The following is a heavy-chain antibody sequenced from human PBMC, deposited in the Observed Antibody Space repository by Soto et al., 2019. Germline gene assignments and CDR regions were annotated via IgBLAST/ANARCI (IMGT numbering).Heavy chain of an antibody. CDR1: GGSIISGAYY. CDR2: IYYSGST. D-gene: IGHD5-18*01. J-gene: IGHJ4*02. V-gene: IGHV4-61*08. CDR3: ARGRGDTAMAWYY. Sequence: SETLSLTCTVSGGSIISGAYYWSWIRQSPGKGLEWIGYIYYSGSTKYNPSLKSRVTISVDTSKNQFSLKLSSVTAADTAVYYCARGRGDTAMAWYYWGQGTLVTVSS.